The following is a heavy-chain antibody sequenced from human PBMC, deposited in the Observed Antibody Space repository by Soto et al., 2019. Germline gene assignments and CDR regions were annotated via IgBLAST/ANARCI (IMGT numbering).Heavy chain of an antibody. J-gene: IGHJ5*02. Sequence: QLQLVESGGGVVQPGRSLRLSCAASGFTFSSYGMHWVRQAPGKGLEWVAVISYDGSNKYYADSVKGRFTISRDNSKNPLYLQMNSLRAEDTAVYYCAKGEGRYGSGWSPLRPWGQGTLVTVSS. V-gene: IGHV3-30*18. CDR2: ISYDGSNK. D-gene: IGHD6-19*01. CDR3: AKGEGRYGSGWSPLRP. CDR1: GFTFSSYG.